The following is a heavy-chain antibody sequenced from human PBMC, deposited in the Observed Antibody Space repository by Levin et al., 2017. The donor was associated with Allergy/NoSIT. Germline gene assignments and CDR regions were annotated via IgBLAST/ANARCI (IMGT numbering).Heavy chain of an antibody. D-gene: IGHD6-6*01. Sequence: PSETLSLTCTVSGGSISSSSYYWGWIRQPPGKGLEWIGSIYYSGSTYYNPSLKSRVTISVDTSKNQFSLKLSSVTAADTAVYYCARHVLDNYYSSSSGGFDPWGQGTLVTVSS. J-gene: IGHJ5*02. CDR2: IYYSGST. CDR1: GGSISSSSYY. CDR3: ARHVLDNYYSSSSGGFDP. V-gene: IGHV4-39*01.